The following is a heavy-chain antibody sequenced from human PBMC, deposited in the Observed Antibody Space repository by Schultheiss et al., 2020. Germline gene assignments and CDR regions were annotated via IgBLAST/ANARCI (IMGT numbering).Heavy chain of an antibody. V-gene: IGHV4-38-2*01. CDR1: GYSISSGYY. Sequence: SETLSLTCAVSGYSISSGYYWGWIRQPPGKGLEWIGEINHSGSTNYNPSLKSRVTISVDTSKNQFSLKLSSVTAADTAVYYCARGLRFLGKAWGQGTLVTVSS. D-gene: IGHD3-3*01. CDR2: INHSGST. J-gene: IGHJ5*02. CDR3: ARGLRFLGKA.